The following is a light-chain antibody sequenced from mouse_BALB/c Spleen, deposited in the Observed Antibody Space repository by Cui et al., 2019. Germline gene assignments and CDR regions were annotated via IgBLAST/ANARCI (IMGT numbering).Light chain of an antibody. Sequence: DIQMTQSHASQSASLGDSVTITCLASQTIRTRLAWYQQTPGRSPQLLIYAATSLAYGVPSRFSGSRSGTKFSFKISSLQAEDFVSYYCQQHYSTPYTFGGGTKLEIK. CDR2: AAT. CDR1: QTIRTR. J-gene: IGKJ2*01. V-gene: IGKV12-98*01. CDR3: QQHYSTPYT.